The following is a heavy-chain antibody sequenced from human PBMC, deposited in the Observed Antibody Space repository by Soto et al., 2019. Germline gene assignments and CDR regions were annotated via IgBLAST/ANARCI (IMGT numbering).Heavy chain of an antibody. CDR2: IYYSGST. J-gene: IGHJ4*02. CDR3: ARKPPGTGEFDY. V-gene: IGHV4-28*01. CDR1: GYSISSNNW. Sequence: SETLSLTCAVSGYSISSNNWWGWIRQPPGKGLEWIGYIYYSGSTYYNPSLKSRVTMSVDTSKNQFSLKLSSVTAVDTAVYYCARKPPGTGEFDYWGQGILVTVSS. D-gene: IGHD3-16*01.